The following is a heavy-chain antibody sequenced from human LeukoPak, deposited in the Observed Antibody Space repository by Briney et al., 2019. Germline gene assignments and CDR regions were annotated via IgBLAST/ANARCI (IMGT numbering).Heavy chain of an antibody. CDR1: GFTFDDYG. V-gene: IGHV3-20*04. CDR3: ATGYSSGWYFYFQH. Sequence: GGSLRLSCAASGFTFDDYGMSWVRQVPGKGLEWVSGINWNGSGAGYADSVKGRFTISRDNAKNSLSLRMNSLSAEDTAVYYCATGYSSGWYFYFQHWGQGSLVSVSS. J-gene: IGHJ1*01. D-gene: IGHD6-19*01. CDR2: INWNGSGA.